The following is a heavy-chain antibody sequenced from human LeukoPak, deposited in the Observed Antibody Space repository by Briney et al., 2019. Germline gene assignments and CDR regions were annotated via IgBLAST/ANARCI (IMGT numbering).Heavy chain of an antibody. CDR1: GFAFSSYA. CDR2: ISGSGGST. D-gene: IGHD4-17*01. Sequence: GGSLRLSCAASGFAFSSYAMSWVRQAPGKGLEWVSAISGSGGSTYYADSVKGRFTISRDNSKNTLYLQMNSLRAEDTAVNYCAKPGGNYGDYPVTFDYWGQGTLVTVSS. V-gene: IGHV3-23*01. J-gene: IGHJ4*02. CDR3: AKPGGNYGDYPVTFDY.